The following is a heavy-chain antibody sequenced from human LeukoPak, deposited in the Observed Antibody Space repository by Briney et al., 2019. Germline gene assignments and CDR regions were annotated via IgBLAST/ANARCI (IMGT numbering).Heavy chain of an antibody. Sequence: SETLSLTCTVSGGSISSSSYYWGWIRQPPGKGLEWIGSIYYSGSTYYNPSLKSRVTISVDTSKNQFSLKLSSVTAADTAVYYYARGDRWLQLYLPFDYWGQGTLVTVSS. CDR2: IYYSGST. D-gene: IGHD5-24*01. CDR1: GGSISSSSYY. CDR3: ARGDRWLQLYLPFDY. J-gene: IGHJ4*02. V-gene: IGHV4-39*07.